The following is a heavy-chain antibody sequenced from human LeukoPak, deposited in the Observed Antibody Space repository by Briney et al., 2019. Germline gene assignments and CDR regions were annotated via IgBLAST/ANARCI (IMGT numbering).Heavy chain of an antibody. Sequence: GGPLRLSCAASGFTFSSYEMNWVRQAPGKGLEWVSYISSSGSTIYYADSVKGRFTISRDNAKNSLYLQMNSLRAEDTAVYYCARDYYGSGFDYWGQGTLVTVSS. CDR2: ISSSGSTI. V-gene: IGHV3-48*03. CDR1: GFTFSSYE. D-gene: IGHD3-10*01. CDR3: ARDYYGSGFDY. J-gene: IGHJ4*02.